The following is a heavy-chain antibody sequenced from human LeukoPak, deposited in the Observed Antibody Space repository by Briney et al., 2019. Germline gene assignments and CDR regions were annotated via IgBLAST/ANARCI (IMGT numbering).Heavy chain of an antibody. Sequence: GGSLRLSCAVSGXTVSSNYMSWVRQAPGKGLEWVCVFYSGGSTYYANSVKGRFTISRDSSENTLYLQMNSLRAEDTAVYFCAREFYYDNSGHQGYLDYWGQGTLVTVSS. J-gene: IGHJ4*02. V-gene: IGHV3-53*01. CDR3: AREFYYDNSGHQGYLDY. D-gene: IGHD3-22*01. CDR1: GXTVSSNY. CDR2: FYSGGST.